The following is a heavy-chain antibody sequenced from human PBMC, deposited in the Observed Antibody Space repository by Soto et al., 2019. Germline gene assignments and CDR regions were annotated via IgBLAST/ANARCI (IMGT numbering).Heavy chain of an antibody. Sequence: QVQLQESGPGLVKPSETLSLTCTVSGGSVSSGSYYWSWIRQPPGKGLEWIGYIYYSGSTNYNPSLKSRVTISVDTSKNQFSLKLSSVTAADTAVYYCARHTTAAGIGGMGVWGQGTTVTVSS. V-gene: IGHV4-61*01. J-gene: IGHJ6*02. CDR2: IYYSGST. D-gene: IGHD6-13*01. CDR1: GGSVSSGSYY. CDR3: ARHTTAAGIGGMGV.